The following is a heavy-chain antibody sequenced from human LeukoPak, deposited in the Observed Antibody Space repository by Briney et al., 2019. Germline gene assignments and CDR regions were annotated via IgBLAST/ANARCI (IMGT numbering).Heavy chain of an antibody. V-gene: IGHV4-59*01. CDR2: IYYIGRT. CDR1: GGSISSYY. D-gene: IGHD5-18*01. Sequence: SETLSLTCTVSGGSISSYYWSWIRQPPGKGLEWIGYIYYIGRTNYNPSLKSRVTISVDTSKNQFSLMLTSVTAADTAVYYCARHVDTAVVLYFDYWGHGAXVXVSS. CDR3: ARHVDTAVVLYFDY. J-gene: IGHJ4*01.